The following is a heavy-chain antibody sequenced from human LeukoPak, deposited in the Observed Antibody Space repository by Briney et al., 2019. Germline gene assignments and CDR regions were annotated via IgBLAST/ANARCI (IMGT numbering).Heavy chain of an antibody. V-gene: IGHV3-30*02. J-gene: IGHJ4*02. CDR2: IRYDGSNK. D-gene: IGHD3-3*01. Sequence: PGGSLRLSCAASGFTFSSYGMHWVRQAPGKGLEWVAFIRYDGSNKYYADSVKGRFTISRDNAKNSLYLQMNSLRAEDTAVYYCARDLDDFWSGFVDYWGQGTLVTVSS. CDR3: ARDLDDFWSGFVDY. CDR1: GFTFSSYG.